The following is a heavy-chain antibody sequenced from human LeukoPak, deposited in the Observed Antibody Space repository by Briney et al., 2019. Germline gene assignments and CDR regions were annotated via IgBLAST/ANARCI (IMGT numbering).Heavy chain of an antibody. V-gene: IGHV3-7*01. CDR2: IKQDGSEK. CDR1: GFTFSSYW. J-gene: IGHJ4*02. D-gene: IGHD3-10*01. Sequence: PGGSLRLSCAASGFTFSSYWMSWVRQAPGKGLEWVANIKQDGSEKYYVDSEKGRFTISRDNAKNSLYLQVNSLRAEDTAVYYCARGRRGLYFDYWGQGTLVTVSS. CDR3: ARGRRGLYFDY.